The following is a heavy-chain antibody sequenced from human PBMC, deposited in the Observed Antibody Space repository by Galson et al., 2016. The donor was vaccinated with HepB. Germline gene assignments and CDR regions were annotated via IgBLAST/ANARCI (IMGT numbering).Heavy chain of an antibody. D-gene: IGHD6-19*01. V-gene: IGHV3-7*03. J-gene: IGHJ4*02. Sequence: SLRLSCATSGYTFRNYWISWVRQAPGKGLEWVANINNDGVEKNYAGSVKGRFTISRGNAKNSLYLHMNSLTGEDTAVYYCAMGNSGWPDYWGQGTLVTVSS. CDR3: AMGNSGWPDY. CDR2: INNDGVEK. CDR1: GYTFRNYW.